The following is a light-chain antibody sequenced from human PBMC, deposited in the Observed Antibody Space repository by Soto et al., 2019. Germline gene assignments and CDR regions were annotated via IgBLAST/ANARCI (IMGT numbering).Light chain of an antibody. J-gene: IGKJ2*01. Sequence: DIVLTQSPGTLSLSPGERATLSCRSSQSVSGNYFAWYQQKPGQAPRLLIYAVSGRATGIPDRFSGSGSGTDVTLTISRLEPEDFAVYYCQQYGSSPGTCGQGTKLDIK. CDR3: QQYGSSPGT. CDR2: AVS. CDR1: QSVSGNY. V-gene: IGKV3-20*01.